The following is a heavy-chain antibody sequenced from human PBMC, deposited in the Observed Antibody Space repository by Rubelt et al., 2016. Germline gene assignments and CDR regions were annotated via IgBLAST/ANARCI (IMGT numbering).Heavy chain of an antibody. D-gene: IGHD3-22*01. J-gene: IGHJ5*02. CDR3: ARETMIVVVGYNWFDP. CDR2: ISYDGSNK. Sequence: TFSSYAMHWVRQAPGKGLEWVAVISYDGSNKYYADSVKGRFTISRDNSKNTLYLQMNSLRAEDTAVYYCARETMIVVVGYNWFDPWGQGTLVTVSS. V-gene: IGHV3-30*04. CDR1: TFSSYA.